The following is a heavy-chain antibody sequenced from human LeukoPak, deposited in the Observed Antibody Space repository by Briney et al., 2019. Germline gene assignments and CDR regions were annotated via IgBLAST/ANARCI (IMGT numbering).Heavy chain of an antibody. V-gene: IGHV4-38-2*01. CDR1: GYSISSGYY. D-gene: IGHD2-2*01. CDR3: ARKYCSSTSCYFPAFDI. J-gene: IGHJ3*02. Sequence: SETLSLTCAVSGYSISSGYYWGWIRQPPGKGLESLGSIYHSGSTYYNPSLKSRVTISVDTSKNQFSLKLSSVTAADTAVYYCARKYCSSTSCYFPAFDIWGQGTMVTVSS. CDR2: IYHSGST.